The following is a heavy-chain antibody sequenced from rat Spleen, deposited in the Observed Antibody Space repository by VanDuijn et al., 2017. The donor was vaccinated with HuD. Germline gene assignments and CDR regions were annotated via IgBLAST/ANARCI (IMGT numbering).Heavy chain of an antibody. CDR3: ARGGQLSAY. Sequence: EVQLQESGPGLVKPSQSLSLTCSVTGYSIPNYYWGWIRKFPGNSMEWMGYISNSGSTSYNPSLKSQISITRDTSKNQFFMQLNSVTTEDTATYYCARGGQLSAYWGQGTLVTVSS. V-gene: IGHV3-1*01. D-gene: IGHD1-10*01. CDR1: GYSIPNYY. CDR2: ISNSGST. J-gene: IGHJ3*01.